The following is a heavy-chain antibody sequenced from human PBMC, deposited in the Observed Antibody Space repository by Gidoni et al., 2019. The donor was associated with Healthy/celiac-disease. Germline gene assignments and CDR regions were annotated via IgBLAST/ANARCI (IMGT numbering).Heavy chain of an antibody. D-gene: IGHD3-10*01. Sequence: EVQLVESGGCLIQPGGSLRLSCAASGFTVSSNYMSWVRQAPGKGLEWVSVIYSGGSTYYADSVKGRFTISRDNSKNTLYLQMNSLRAEDTAVYYCAREPMVREVITGWFDPWGQGTLVTVSS. CDR1: GFTVSSNY. J-gene: IGHJ5*02. V-gene: IGHV3-53*01. CDR2: IYSGGST. CDR3: AREPMVREVITGWFDP.